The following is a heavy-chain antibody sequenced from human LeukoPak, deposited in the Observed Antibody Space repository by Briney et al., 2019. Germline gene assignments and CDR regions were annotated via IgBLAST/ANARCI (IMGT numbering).Heavy chain of an antibody. CDR1: GGSISSGSYS. J-gene: IGHJ5*02. D-gene: IGHD6-19*01. V-gene: IGHV4-30-2*01. CDR3: ARGLAPAGWFDP. CDR2: IYHSGST. Sequence: SQTLSLTCTVSGGSISSGSYSWSWIRQPPGKGLEWIGYIYHSGSTYYNPSLKSRVTISVDRSKNQFSLKLSSVTAADTAVYYCARGLAPAGWFDPWGQGTLVTVSS.